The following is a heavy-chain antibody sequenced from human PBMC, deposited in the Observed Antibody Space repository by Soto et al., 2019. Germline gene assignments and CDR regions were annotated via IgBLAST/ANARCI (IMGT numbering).Heavy chain of an antibody. CDR2: IWYDGSNK. CDR1: GFTFSSYG. Sequence: GGSLRLSCAASGFTFSSYGMHWVRQAPGKGLEWVAVIWYDGSNKYYADSVKGRLTISRDNSKNTLYLQMNSLRAEDTAVYYCARDQSLWFGELREYYYYYYGMDVWGQGTTVTVSS. D-gene: IGHD3-10*01. V-gene: IGHV3-33*01. J-gene: IGHJ6*02. CDR3: ARDQSLWFGELREYYYYYYGMDV.